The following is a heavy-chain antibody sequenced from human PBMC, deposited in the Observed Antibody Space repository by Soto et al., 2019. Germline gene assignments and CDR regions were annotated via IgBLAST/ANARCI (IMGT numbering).Heavy chain of an antibody. CDR1: GFTFGSYA. CDR3: VKDWTGGRCPCMDV. CDR2: ISGGDGTT. D-gene: IGHD2-8*02. Sequence: HPGGSLRLSCAASGFTFGSYAMTWVRQAPGKGLEWVSSISGGDGTTYYTDSVKGRFTISRDNSKNTVSLQMNSLRVEDTAVYYCVKDWTGGRCPCMDVWGQGTTVTVSS. J-gene: IGHJ6*02. V-gene: IGHV3-23*01.